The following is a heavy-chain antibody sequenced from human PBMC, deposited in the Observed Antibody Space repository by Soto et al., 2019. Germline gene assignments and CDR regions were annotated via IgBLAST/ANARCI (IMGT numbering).Heavy chain of an antibody. CDR2: INHSGST. CDR1: GGSFSGYY. Sequence: SETLSLTCAVYGGSFSGYYWSWIRQPPGKGLEWIGEINHSGSTNYNPSLKSRVTISVDTSKNQFSLKLSSVTAADTAVYYCARGTQVGATFDYWGQGTLVTVSS. J-gene: IGHJ4*02. V-gene: IGHV4-34*01. D-gene: IGHD1-26*01. CDR3: ARGTQVGATFDY.